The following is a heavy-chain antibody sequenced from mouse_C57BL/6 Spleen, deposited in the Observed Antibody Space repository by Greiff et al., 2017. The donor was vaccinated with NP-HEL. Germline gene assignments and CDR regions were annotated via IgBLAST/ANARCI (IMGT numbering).Heavy chain of an antibody. V-gene: IGHV1-26*01. CDR2: INPNNGGT. CDR3: ARSGYDYDASSGLAY. Sequence: VQLQQSGPELVKPGASVKISCTASGYTFTDYYMNWVKQSHGKSLEWIGDINPNNGGTSYNQQFKGKATLTVDKSSSTAYMELRSLTSEDSAVYYCARSGYDYDASSGLAYWGQGTLVTVSA. J-gene: IGHJ3*01. D-gene: IGHD2-4*01. CDR1: GYTFTDYY.